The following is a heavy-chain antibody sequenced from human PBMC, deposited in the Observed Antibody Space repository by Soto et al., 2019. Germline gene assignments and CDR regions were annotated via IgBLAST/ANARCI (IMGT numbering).Heavy chain of an antibody. D-gene: IGHD3-16*01. V-gene: IGHV3-74*01. CDR1: GFTFNNYW. CDR3: ARGGGSHAHLPDY. CDR2: IAYDESTT. Sequence: PGGSLRLSCAASGFTFNNYWMHWIRQAPGKGLVWVSRIAYDESTTTYADSVKGRVTISKDNAKNTLYLQMSSLRAEDTAVYYCARGGGSHAHLPDYWGQGTLVTVSS. J-gene: IGHJ4*02.